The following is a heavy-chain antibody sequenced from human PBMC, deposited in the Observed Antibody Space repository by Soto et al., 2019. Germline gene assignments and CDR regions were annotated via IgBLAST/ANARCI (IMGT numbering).Heavy chain of an antibody. D-gene: IGHD6-19*01. V-gene: IGHV1-69*01. Sequence: QVQLVQSGAEVKKPGSSVKVSCKASGGTFSSYAISWVRQAPGQGLEWMGGIIPIFGTANYAQKFQGRVTITADESTSTAYMERSSLRSEDTAVYYCARGRGSGWRSYFDYWGQGTLVTVSS. CDR1: GGTFSSYA. CDR2: IIPIFGTA. J-gene: IGHJ4*02. CDR3: ARGRGSGWRSYFDY.